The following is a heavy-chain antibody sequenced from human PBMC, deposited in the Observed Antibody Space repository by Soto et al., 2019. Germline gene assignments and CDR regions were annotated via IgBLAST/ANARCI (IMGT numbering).Heavy chain of an antibody. V-gene: IGHV1-18*01. CDR2: ISAYNGNT. CDR1: GYTFTSYG. CDR3: ARDLEDTAMRMWGWGDGMDV. Sequence: ASVKVSCKASGYTFTSYGISWVRQAPGQGLEWMGWISAYNGNTNYAQKLQGRVTMTIDTSTSTAYMELRSLRSDDTAVYYCARDLEDTAMRMWGWGDGMDVWGQGTTVTVSS. D-gene: IGHD5-18*01. J-gene: IGHJ6*02.